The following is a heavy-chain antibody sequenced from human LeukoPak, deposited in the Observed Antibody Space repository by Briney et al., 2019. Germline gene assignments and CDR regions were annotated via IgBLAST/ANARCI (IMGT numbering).Heavy chain of an antibody. Sequence: GASVKVSCKASGGTFSSYAISWVRQAPGQGLEWMGGIIPIFGTANYAQKFQGRVTITTDESTSTVYMELSSLRSEDTAVYYCAILEYSSSSVLDYWGQGTLVTVSS. D-gene: IGHD6-6*01. CDR1: GGTFSSYA. J-gene: IGHJ4*02. V-gene: IGHV1-69*05. CDR2: IIPIFGTA. CDR3: AILEYSSSSVLDY.